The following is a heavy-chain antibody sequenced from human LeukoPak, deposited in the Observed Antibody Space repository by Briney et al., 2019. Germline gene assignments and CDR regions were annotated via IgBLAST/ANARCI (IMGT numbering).Heavy chain of an antibody. Sequence: GGSLRLSCAASGNYWMRWVRQVPGKGLVWVSRIASDGSSTTYADSVKGRFCISRDNAKNTLYLQMNSLRVEDTAVYYCARGRPHGNDYWGQGTLVTVSS. CDR2: IASDGSST. CDR1: GNYW. J-gene: IGHJ4*02. V-gene: IGHV3-74*01. D-gene: IGHD4-23*01. CDR3: ARGRPHGNDY.